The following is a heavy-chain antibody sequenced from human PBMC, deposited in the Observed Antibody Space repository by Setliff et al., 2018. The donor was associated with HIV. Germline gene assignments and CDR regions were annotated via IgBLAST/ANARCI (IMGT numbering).Heavy chain of an antibody. J-gene: IGHJ5*02. CDR2: IYTGGRT. Sequence: SETLSLTCTVSDDSISSNYWSWIRQSAGKGLEWVGRIYTGGRTNYNPSLKGRVTMSVDTSKNQFSLNLSSVTAADTAVYYCARGWKQWLVHWFDPWGQGTLVTVSS. CDR1: DDSISSNY. CDR3: ARGWKQWLVHWFDP. D-gene: IGHD6-19*01. V-gene: IGHV4-4*07.